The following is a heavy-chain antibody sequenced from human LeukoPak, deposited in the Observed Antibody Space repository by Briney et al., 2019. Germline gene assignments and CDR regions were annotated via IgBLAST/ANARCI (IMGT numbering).Heavy chain of an antibody. CDR2: INHSGST. D-gene: IGHD6-13*01. Sequence: SETLSLTCAVYGGSFSGYYWSWIRQPPGKGLEWIGEINHSGSTNYNPSLKSRVTISVDTSKNQFSLKLSSVTAADTAVYYCACLAAGWNYFDYWGQGTLVTVSS. CDR3: ACLAAGWNYFDY. J-gene: IGHJ4*02. CDR1: GGSFSGYY. V-gene: IGHV4-34*01.